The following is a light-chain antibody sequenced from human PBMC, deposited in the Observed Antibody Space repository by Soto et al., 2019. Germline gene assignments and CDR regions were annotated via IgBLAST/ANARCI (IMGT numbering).Light chain of an antibody. CDR1: QSVGNN. Sequence: EIVMTQSPGTLSVSPGERVSLSCRASQSVGNNLAWHQQKPGQAPRLLIYGASTRATGFPARFSGSGSGTEFTPTISSLQSEDFAVYYCQQYNGRPITFGQGTRLEIK. J-gene: IGKJ5*01. CDR2: GAS. V-gene: IGKV3-15*01. CDR3: QQYNGRPIT.